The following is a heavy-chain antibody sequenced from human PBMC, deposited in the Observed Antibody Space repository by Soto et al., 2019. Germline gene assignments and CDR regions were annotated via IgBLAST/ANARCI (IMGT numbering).Heavy chain of an antibody. CDR3: AKDRNFYHYDFWSGYPTNYYYYYGMDV. V-gene: IGHV3-11*04. J-gene: IGHJ6*02. CDR1: GFTFSDYY. D-gene: IGHD3-3*01. CDR2: ISSSGSTI. Sequence: GVSLRLSCAASGFTFSDYYMSWIRQAPGKGLEWVSYISSSGSTIYYADSVKGRFTISRDNSKNTLYLQMNSLRAEDTAVYYCAKDRNFYHYDFWSGYPTNYYYYYGMDVWGQGTTVTVSS.